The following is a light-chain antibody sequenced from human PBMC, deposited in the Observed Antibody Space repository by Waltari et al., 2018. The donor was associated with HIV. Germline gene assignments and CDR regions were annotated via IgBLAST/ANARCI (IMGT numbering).Light chain of an antibody. J-gene: IGLJ3*02. CDR3: QVWDSRSDHPV. Sequence: SYVLTQPPSVSVAPGQTARITCGGNNIGSNTVHWYQQSPGQAPVLVVHADSDRPSGSPERFSGSNSGNTATLTISRVGAGDEADYYCQVWDSRSDHPVLGGGTRLTVL. CDR2: ADS. V-gene: IGLV3-21*02. CDR1: NIGSNT.